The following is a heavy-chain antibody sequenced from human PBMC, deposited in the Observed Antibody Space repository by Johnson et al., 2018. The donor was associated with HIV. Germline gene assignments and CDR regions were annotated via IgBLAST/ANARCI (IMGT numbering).Heavy chain of an antibody. J-gene: IGHJ3*02. V-gene: IGHV3-7*03. CDR3: AKETGTHSAFEI. CDR2: IKQDGSEK. Sequence: VQLVESGGDLVKPGGSLRLSCAASGFTFSDYYMSWIRQAPGKGLEWVANIKQDGSEKYYVDSVKGRFTISRDNAKNSLYLQMNSLRAEDTALYYCAKETGTHSAFEIWGQGTVVTVSS. CDR1: GFTFSDYY. D-gene: IGHD3-10*01.